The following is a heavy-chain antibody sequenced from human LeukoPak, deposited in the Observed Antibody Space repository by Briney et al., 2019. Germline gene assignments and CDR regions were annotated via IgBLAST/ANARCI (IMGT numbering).Heavy chain of an antibody. CDR1: GGSISSGGYS. CDR3: ARVRPMPYYFDY. V-gene: IGHV4-30-4*07. CDR2: IYYSGST. D-gene: IGHD2-2*01. J-gene: IGHJ4*02. Sequence: SETLSLTCAVSGGSISSGGYSWSWIRQPPGKGLEWIGYIYYSGSTYYNPSLKSRVTISVDTSKNQFSLKLSSVTAADTAVYYCARVRPMPYYFDYWGQGTLVTVSS.